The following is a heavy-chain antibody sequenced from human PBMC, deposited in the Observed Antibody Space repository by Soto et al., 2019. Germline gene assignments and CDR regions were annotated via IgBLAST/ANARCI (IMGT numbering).Heavy chain of an antibody. D-gene: IGHD2-2*01. J-gene: IGHJ6*02. CDR2: ISSSSSYT. Sequence: GGSLRLSCAASGFTFSDYYMSWIRQAPGKGLEWVSYISSSSSYTNYADSVKGRFTISRDNAKNSLYLQMNSLRAEDTAVYYCARDQPDCSSNSCQGYYYYGMDVWGQGTTVTVSS. CDR3: ARDQPDCSSNSCQGYYYYGMDV. CDR1: GFTFSDYY. V-gene: IGHV3-11*06.